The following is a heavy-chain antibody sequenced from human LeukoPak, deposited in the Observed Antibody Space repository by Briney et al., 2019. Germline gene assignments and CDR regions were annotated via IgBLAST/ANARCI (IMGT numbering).Heavy chain of an antibody. Sequence: ASVKVSCKASGYTFTSYGISWVRQAPGQGLEWMGWISAYNGNANYAQKLQGRVTMTTDTSTSTAYMELRSLRSDDTAVYYCARVGGYDPYEDFDYWGQGTLVTVSS. CDR3: ARVGGYDPYEDFDY. J-gene: IGHJ4*02. V-gene: IGHV1-18*01. D-gene: IGHD3-16*01. CDR1: GYTFTSYG. CDR2: ISAYNGNA.